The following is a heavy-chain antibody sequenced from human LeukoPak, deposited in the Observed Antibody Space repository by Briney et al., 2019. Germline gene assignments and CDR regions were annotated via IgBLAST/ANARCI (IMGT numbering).Heavy chain of an antibody. Sequence: SETLSLTCAVYGGSFSGYYWSWIRQPAGKGLEWIGRIRTSGNNNYNPSLASRVTMSVDTSKKQVSLKLSSVTAADTAVYYCARTTEGGYTYDYFYYYYMDVWGKGTTVTISS. CDR2: IRTSGNN. D-gene: IGHD5-18*01. J-gene: IGHJ6*03. CDR1: GGSFSGYY. CDR3: ARTTEGGYTYDYFYYYYMDV. V-gene: IGHV4-59*10.